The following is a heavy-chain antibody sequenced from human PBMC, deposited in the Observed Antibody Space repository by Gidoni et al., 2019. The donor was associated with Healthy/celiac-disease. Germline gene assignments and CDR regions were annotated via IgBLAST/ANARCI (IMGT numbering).Heavy chain of an antibody. CDR3: AKDMLAVPSAFDI. D-gene: IGHD3-3*02. Sequence: EVQLVESGGGLVQPGRSLRLSCAASGFTFDDYAMHWVRQAPGKGLEWVSGISWNSGSIGYADSVKGRFTISRDNAKNSLYLQMNSLRAEDTALYYCAKDMLAVPSAFDIWGQGTMVTVSS. CDR1: GFTFDDYA. V-gene: IGHV3-9*01. CDR2: ISWNSGSI. J-gene: IGHJ3*02.